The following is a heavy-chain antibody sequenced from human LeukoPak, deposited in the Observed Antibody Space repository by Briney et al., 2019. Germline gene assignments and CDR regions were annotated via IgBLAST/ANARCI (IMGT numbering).Heavy chain of an antibody. D-gene: IGHD6-19*01. V-gene: IGHV4-59*08. CDR3: AKYGGSGWVIES. J-gene: IGHJ4*02. Sequence: SETLSLTRTVSVGSISNYYWTWIRQPPRKGGEGIGYISYTGATSYNPSLKSRVTISVDTSKNQFSLKLTSVTAADTAVYYCAKYGGSGWVIESWGQGTLVTVSS. CDR1: VGSISNYY. CDR2: ISYTGAT.